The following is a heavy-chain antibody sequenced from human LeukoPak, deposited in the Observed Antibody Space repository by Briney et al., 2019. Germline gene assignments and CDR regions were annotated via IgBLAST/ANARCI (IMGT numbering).Heavy chain of an antibody. CDR1: GYTFTGYY. D-gene: IGHD3-22*01. CDR3: AREGDNRGYQPFDY. CDR2: ISPSSGGT. J-gene: IGHJ4*02. Sequence: ASVKVSCKASGYTFTGYYIHWVRQTPGQGLEWMGRISPSSGGTNYAQKFQGRVTMTRDTSISTAYMELRRLGSDDTAVYYCAREGDNRGYQPFDYWGQGTLITVSS. V-gene: IGHV1-2*06.